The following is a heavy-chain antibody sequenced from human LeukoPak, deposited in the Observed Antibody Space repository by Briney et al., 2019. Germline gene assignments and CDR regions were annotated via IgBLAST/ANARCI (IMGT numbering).Heavy chain of an antibody. CDR3: ARELDGNGGWFDP. D-gene: IGHD5-24*01. J-gene: IGHJ5*02. CDR2: VYYSGST. Sequence: SETLSLTCTVSGDSISDYYWSWTRQPPGRGLEWIGEVYYSGSTHYNPSLKSRVTISVDTSKNQFSLRLRSVTAADTAVYYCARELDGNGGWFDPWGQGTLVTVSS. V-gene: IGHV4-59*01. CDR1: GDSISDYY.